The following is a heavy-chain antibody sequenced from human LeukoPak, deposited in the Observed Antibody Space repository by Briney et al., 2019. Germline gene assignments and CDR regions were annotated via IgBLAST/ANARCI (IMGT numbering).Heavy chain of an antibody. Sequence: PSETLSLTCTVSGGSISSYYWSWIRQPPGKGLEWIGYIYYSGSTNYNPSLKSRVTISVDTSKNQFSLKLSSVTAADTAVYYCARANEEMATTDYWGQGTLVSVSS. V-gene: IGHV4-59*01. CDR1: GGSISSYY. D-gene: IGHD5-24*01. J-gene: IGHJ4*02. CDR2: IYYSGST. CDR3: ARANEEMATTDY.